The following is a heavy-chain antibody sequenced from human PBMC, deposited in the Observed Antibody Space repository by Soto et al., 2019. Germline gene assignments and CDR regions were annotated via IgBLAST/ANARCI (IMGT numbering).Heavy chain of an antibody. D-gene: IGHD2-15*01. CDR3: VIKPGGVATPGDDY. Sequence: QVQLLQSGAEVKKTGASVKVSCEASGDPFIAFDINWVRQAGGQGLEWRGWMNPDSGDTAFAARGQDRITMTRSTSISTAYMELSRLTSDDTAVYFCVIKPGGVATPGDDYWCQGTLATFSS. V-gene: IGHV1-8*01. CDR2: MNPDSGDT. CDR1: GDPFIAFD. J-gene: IGHJ4*02.